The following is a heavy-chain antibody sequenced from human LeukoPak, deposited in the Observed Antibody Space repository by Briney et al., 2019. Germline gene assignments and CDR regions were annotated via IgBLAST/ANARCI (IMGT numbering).Heavy chain of an antibody. CDR1: GFIFSSYG. J-gene: IGHJ6*04. CDR2: IRYDGSKK. CDR3: AELGITMIGGV. Sequence: GGSLRLSCAASGFIFSSYGMHWVRQAPGKGLEWVAFIRYDGSKKYYADSVKGRFTISRDNAKNSLYLQMNSLRAEDTAVYYCAELGITMIGGVWGKGTTVTISS. V-gene: IGHV3-30*02. D-gene: IGHD3-10*02.